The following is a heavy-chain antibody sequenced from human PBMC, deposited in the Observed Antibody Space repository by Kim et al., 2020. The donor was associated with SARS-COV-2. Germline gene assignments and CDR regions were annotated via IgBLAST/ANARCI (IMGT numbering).Heavy chain of an antibody. CDR1: GFTFSSYA. J-gene: IGHJ6*02. Sequence: GGSLRLSCAASGFTFSSYAMSWVRQAPGKGLEWVSAISGSGGSTYYADSVKGRFTISRDNSKNTLYLQMNSLRAEDTAVYYCANLQLWPNYYYYGMDVWGQGTTVTVSS. V-gene: IGHV3-23*01. CDR2: ISGSGGST. CDR3: ANLQLWPNYYYYGMDV. D-gene: IGHD5-18*01.